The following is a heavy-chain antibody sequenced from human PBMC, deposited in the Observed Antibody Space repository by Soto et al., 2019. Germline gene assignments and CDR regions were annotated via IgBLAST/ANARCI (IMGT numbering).Heavy chain of an antibody. CDR2: IRQSGDRS. D-gene: IGHD3-10*01. CDR1: GFIFSNFA. CDR3: VTAVRTRLDN. V-gene: IGHV3-23*01. Sequence: GGSLRLSCAASGFIFSNFAMYWVRRAPGEGLEWVSSIRQSGDRSSYADSAKGRFTISRDNSKNILYLQMNGLRLDDTAVYYCVTAVRTRLDNWGPGTLVTVSS. J-gene: IGHJ4*02.